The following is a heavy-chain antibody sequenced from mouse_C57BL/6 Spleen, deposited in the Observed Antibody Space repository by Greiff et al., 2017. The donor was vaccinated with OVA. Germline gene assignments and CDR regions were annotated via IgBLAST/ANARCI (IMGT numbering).Heavy chain of an antibody. D-gene: IGHD2-3*01. CDR1: GYTFTSYW. CDR3: ARDRWLGFAY. Sequence: QVQLQQPGPELVKPGASVKLSCTASGYTFTSYWMHWVKQRPGQGLEWIANLNPSNGGTNYNEKFKGRATLTVDKSYSTAVMQLSCLSSEDAAIYYCARDRWLGFAYWGQGTLVTVSA. V-gene: IGHV1-53*01. J-gene: IGHJ3*01. CDR2: LNPSNGGT.